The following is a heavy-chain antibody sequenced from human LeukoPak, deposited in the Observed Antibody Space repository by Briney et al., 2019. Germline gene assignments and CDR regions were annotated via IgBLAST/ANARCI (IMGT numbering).Heavy chain of an antibody. CDR3: AKAIWFGEGDFDY. V-gene: IGHV3-23*01. CDR1: GFTFSNYA. Sequence: GGSLRLSCAASGFTFSNYAMSWVRQAPGKGLEWVSVISGSGGSTFYADSVKGRFTISRDNSKNTLYLQMNSLRAEDTAIYYCAKAIWFGEGDFDYWGQGTLVTVSS. D-gene: IGHD3-10*01. CDR2: ISGSGGST. J-gene: IGHJ4*02.